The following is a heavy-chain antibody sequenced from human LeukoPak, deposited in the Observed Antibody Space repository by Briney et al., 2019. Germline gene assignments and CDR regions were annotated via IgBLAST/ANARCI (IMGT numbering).Heavy chain of an antibody. Sequence: ASVKVSCKASGYTFTGYYMHWVRQAPGQGLEWMGWINPNSGGTNYAQKLQGRVTMTRDTSISTAYMELSRLRSDDTAVYYCARGYCSGGSCRYFDYWGQGTLVTVSS. CDR2: INPNSGGT. D-gene: IGHD2-15*01. V-gene: IGHV1-2*02. J-gene: IGHJ4*02. CDR3: ARGYCSGGSCRYFDY. CDR1: GYTFTGYY.